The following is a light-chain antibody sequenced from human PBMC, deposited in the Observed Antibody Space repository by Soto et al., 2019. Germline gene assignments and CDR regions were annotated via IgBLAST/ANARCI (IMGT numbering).Light chain of an antibody. J-gene: IGKJ1*01. V-gene: IGKV1-5*03. CDR3: QQYNDNWT. CDR1: QSISSW. CDR2: KAS. Sequence: DIQMTQSPSTLSASVGDRVTITCRASQSISSWLAWYQQKPGQAPKLLIYKASTLQSGVPSRFSGSGSGTEFTLAISSLQPDDSATLYCQQYNDNWTFGQGTKVEIK.